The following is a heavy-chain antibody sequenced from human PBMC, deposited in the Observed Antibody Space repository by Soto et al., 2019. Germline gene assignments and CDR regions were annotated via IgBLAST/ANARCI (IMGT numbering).Heavy chain of an antibody. CDR1: GFTFSTYY. CDR3: ARWNYAMDV. CDR2: INQDGSAK. V-gene: IGHV3-7*03. Sequence: EVQLLESGGGLVQPGGSLRLSCATSGFTFSTYYMTWVRQAPGKGLEWVAHINQDGSAKYYVDSVKDRFTISRDNAKNSVYLHMNSLRAEDTAVYRCARWNYAMDVWGQGTTVTVS. J-gene: IGHJ6*02.